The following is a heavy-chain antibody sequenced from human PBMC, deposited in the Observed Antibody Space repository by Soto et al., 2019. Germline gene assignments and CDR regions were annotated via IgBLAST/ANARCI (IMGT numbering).Heavy chain of an antibody. CDR1: GGTFSSYA. CDR2: IIPIFGTA. CDR3: ARVRGELLSYYYYYGMDV. V-gene: IGHV1-69*13. D-gene: IGHD3-10*01. J-gene: IGHJ6*02. Sequence: SVKVSCKASGGTFSSYAISWVGQAPGQGLEWMGGIIPIFGTANYAQKFQGRVTITADESTSTAYMELSSLRSEDTAVYYCARVRGELLSYYYYYGMDVWGQGTTVTVSS.